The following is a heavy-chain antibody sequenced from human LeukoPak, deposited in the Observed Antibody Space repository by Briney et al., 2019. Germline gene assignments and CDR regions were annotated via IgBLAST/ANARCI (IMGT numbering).Heavy chain of an antibody. CDR2: MNPNSGNT. CDR3: ARERLENWFDP. V-gene: IGHV1-8*02. D-gene: IGHD3-3*01. J-gene: IGHJ5*02. Sequence: ASVKVSCKASGGTFSSYDINWVRQATGQGLEWMGWMNPNSGNTGYAQKFQGRVTKTRNTSISTAYMELSSLRSEDTAVYYCARERLENWFDPWGQGTLVTVSS. CDR1: GGTFSSYD.